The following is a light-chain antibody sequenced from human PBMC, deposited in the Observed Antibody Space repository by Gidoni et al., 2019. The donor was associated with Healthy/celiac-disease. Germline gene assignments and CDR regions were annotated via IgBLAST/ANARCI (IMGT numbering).Light chain of an antibody. J-gene: IGKJ4*01. Sequence: DVQMTQSPSSLSASVGDRVTITCQASQDISNYLNWYQQKPGKAPKLLIYDASNLETGVPSRCSGSGSGTDFTFTISSLQPEDIATYYCQQYVNLPLTFGGGTKLEIK. V-gene: IGKV1-33*01. CDR3: QQYVNLPLT. CDR1: QDISNY. CDR2: DAS.